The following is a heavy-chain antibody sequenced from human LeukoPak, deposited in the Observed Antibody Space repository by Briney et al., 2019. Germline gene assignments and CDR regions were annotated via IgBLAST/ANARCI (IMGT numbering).Heavy chain of an antibody. Sequence: GSLRLSCAASGFTFSSYTMNWVRQAPGKGLEWIGYIYYSGSTNYNPSLKSRVTISVDTSKNQFSLKLSSVTAADTAVYYCARTVTKSYYYYYMDVWGKGTTVTVSS. CDR3: ARTVTKSYYYYYMDV. D-gene: IGHD4-17*01. CDR2: IYYSGST. CDR1: GFTFSSYT. J-gene: IGHJ6*03. V-gene: IGHV4-59*01.